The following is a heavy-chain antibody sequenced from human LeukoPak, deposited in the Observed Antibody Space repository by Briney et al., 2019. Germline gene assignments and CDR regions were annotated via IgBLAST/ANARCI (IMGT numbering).Heavy chain of an antibody. CDR2: ISGSGGST. CDR1: GFTFSSYA. Sequence: QPGGSLRLSCAASGFTFSSYAMSWVRQAPGKGLEWVSAISGSGGSTYYADSVKGRFTISRDNSKNTLYLQMNSLRAEDTAVYYCAKDQGSYAVPLYYFDYWDQGTLVTVSS. V-gene: IGHV3-23*01. D-gene: IGHD1-26*01. CDR3: AKDQGSYAVPLYYFDY. J-gene: IGHJ4*02.